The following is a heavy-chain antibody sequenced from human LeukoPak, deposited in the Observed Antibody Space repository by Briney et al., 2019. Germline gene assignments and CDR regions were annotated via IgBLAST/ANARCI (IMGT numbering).Heavy chain of an antibody. Sequence: SVKVSCKASGGTFSGYAIRGVRQAPGQGLEWMGGIIPIFGTANYAQKFQGRVTITADEYTSTAYMELSSLRSEDTAVYYCARDKGSSWSSEHWRRGTLVTVSS. D-gene: IGHD6-13*01. CDR2: IIPIFGTA. V-gene: IGHV1-69*13. CDR3: ARDKGSSWSSEH. J-gene: IGHJ4*02. CDR1: GGTFSGYA.